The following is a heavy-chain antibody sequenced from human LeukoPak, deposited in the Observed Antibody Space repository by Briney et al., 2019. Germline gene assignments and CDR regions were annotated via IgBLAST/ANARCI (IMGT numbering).Heavy chain of an antibody. J-gene: IGHJ4*02. CDR3: ARAPPGLGFDY. Sequence: ASVKVSCKASGYTFTSYYIHWVRQAPGQGLEWMGIISPSGGSTTYAQKFQGRVTMARDTATGTVYMVLSSLRSEDTAVYYCARAPPGLGFDYWGQGTLVTVSS. V-gene: IGHV1-46*01. CDR2: ISPSGGST. CDR1: GYTFTSYY. D-gene: IGHD1-14*01.